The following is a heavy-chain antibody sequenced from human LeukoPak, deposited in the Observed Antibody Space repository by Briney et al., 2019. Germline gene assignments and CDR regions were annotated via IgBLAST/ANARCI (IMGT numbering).Heavy chain of an antibody. CDR1: GGTFSSYA. CDR3: ATSGYSSGWYGY. V-gene: IGHV1-69*06. D-gene: IGHD6-19*01. J-gene: IGHJ4*02. Sequence: ASVKVSCKASGGTFSSYAISWVRQAPGQGLEWMGGIIPIFGTANCAQKFQGRVTITADKSTSTAYMELSSLRSEDTAVYYCATSGYSSGWYGYWGQGTLVTVSS. CDR2: IIPIFGTA.